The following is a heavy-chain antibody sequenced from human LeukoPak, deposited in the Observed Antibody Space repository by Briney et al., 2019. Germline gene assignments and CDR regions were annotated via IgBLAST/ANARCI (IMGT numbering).Heavy chain of an antibody. Sequence: GGSLRLSCAASGFTFSSYSMNWVRQAPGKGLEWVSSISSSSSYIYYADSVKGRFTISRDNAKNSLYLQMNSLRAEDTAVYYCARSFYYYYSSPQRDYWGRGPRVTVSS. CDR1: GFTFSSYS. D-gene: IGHD3-22*01. CDR3: ARSFYYYYSSPQRDY. J-gene: IGHJ4*02. CDR2: ISSSSSYI. V-gene: IGHV3-21*01.